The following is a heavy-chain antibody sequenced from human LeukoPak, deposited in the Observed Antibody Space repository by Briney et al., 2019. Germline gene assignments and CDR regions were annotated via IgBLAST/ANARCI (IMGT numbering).Heavy chain of an antibody. CDR2: IKQDGSEK. CDR3: ARPSGGRWLQLGAFDI. Sequence: GGSLRLSCAASGFTFSSYWMSWVRQAPGKGLEWVANIKQDGSEKYYVDSVKGRFTISRDNAKNSLYLQMNSLRAEDTAVYYCARPSGGRWLQLGAFDIWGQGTMVTVSS. J-gene: IGHJ3*02. V-gene: IGHV3-7*01. CDR1: GFTFSSYW. D-gene: IGHD5-24*01.